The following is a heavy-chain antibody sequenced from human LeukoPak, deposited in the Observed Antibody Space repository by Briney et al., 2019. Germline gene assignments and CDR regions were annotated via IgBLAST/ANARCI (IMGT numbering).Heavy chain of an antibody. CDR3: ARDLSSSFDY. D-gene: IGHD3-16*01. J-gene: IGHJ4*02. CDR1: GFTVSNNY. Sequence: QPGGSLRLSCAVSGFTVSNNYMNWVRQAPGKGLEWVSVIYRGGDTYYVDSVKGRCTISRDNSKNTLYLQMNSLRAEDTAVYYCARDLSSSFDYWGRGTLVTVSS. V-gene: IGHV3-53*01. CDR2: IYRGGDT.